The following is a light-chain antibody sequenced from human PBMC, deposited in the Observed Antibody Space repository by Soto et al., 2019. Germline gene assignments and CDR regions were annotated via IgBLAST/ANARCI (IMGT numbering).Light chain of an antibody. Sequence: DIVMTQSPLSLPVTPGEPASISCRSSQSLLHSNGYNFLDWYLQKPGQSPQLLIYLGSYRASGVPDRFSGSGSGTDFTLKISRVEAEDVGVYYCMQALRARTFGQGTKVEIK. J-gene: IGKJ1*01. CDR2: LGS. CDR3: MQALRART. CDR1: QSLLHSNGYNF. V-gene: IGKV2-28*01.